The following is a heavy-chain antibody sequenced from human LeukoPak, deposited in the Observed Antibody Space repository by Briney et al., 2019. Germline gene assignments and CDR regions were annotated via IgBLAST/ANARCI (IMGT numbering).Heavy chain of an antibody. J-gene: IGHJ4*02. D-gene: IGHD3-9*01. CDR2: IKTDGSST. CDR1: GFTFSSYW. CDR3: ARRAGYDILTGYYMNNYFDY. V-gene: IGHV3-74*01. Sequence: SGGSLRLSCAASGFTFSSYWMHWVRQAPGKGLVWVSRIKTDGSSTSYADSVKGRFTISRDNSKNTLSLQMNSLRAEDTAVYYCARRAGYDILTGYYMNNYFDYWGQGTLVTVSS.